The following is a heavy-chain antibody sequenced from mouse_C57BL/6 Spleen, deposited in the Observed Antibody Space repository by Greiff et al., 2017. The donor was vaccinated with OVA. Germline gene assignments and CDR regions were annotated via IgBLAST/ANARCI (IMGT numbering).Heavy chain of an antibody. V-gene: IGHV5-4*01. CDR2: ISDGGSYT. CDR3: ARDLIYYGSSYEYSFDY. J-gene: IGHJ2*01. D-gene: IGHD1-1*01. Sequence: EVMLVESGGGLVKPGGSLKLSCAASGFTFSSYAMSWVRQTPEKRLEWVATISDGGSYTYYPDNVKGRFTISRDNAKNNLYLQMSHLKSEDTAMYYCARDLIYYGSSYEYSFDYWGQGTTLTVSS. CDR1: GFTFSSYA.